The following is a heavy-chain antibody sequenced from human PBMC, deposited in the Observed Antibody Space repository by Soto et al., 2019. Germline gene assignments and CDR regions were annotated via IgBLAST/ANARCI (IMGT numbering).Heavy chain of an antibody. CDR3: AREATNYYGMDV. CDR2: IKPSGGST. CDR1: GYTFTNYY. J-gene: IGHJ6*02. Sequence: QERLVQSGAEVKKPGASVKVSCKASGYTFTNYYIHWVRQAPGQGLEWMGVIKPSGGSTTYAQQFQGRVTMTKDTSTTTDYMDLRSLRSEDTAMYYCAREATNYYGMDVWGQGTTVAVSS. V-gene: IGHV1-46*01.